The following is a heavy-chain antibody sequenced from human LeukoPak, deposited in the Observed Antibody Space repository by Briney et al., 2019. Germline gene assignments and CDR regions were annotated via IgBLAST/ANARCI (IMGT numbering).Heavy chain of an antibody. V-gene: IGHV4-39*07. Sequence: PSETLSLTCTVSGGSISSSSYYWGWIHQPPGTGLEWIGSIYYSGSTYYNPSLKSRVTISVDTSKNQFSLKLSSVTAADTAVYYCASGITIFGVVLNNWFDPWGQGTLVTVSS. CDR2: IYYSGST. CDR3: ASGITIFGVVLNNWFDP. D-gene: IGHD3-3*01. CDR1: GGSISSSSYY. J-gene: IGHJ5*02.